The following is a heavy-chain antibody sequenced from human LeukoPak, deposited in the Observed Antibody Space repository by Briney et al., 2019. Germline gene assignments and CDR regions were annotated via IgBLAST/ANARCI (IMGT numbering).Heavy chain of an antibody. CDR1: GGSITNSAYY. J-gene: IGHJ6*03. V-gene: IGHV4-39*02. D-gene: IGHD7-27*01. CDR3: AASVTGTTLYFFYIDV. Sequence: PSETLSLTCTVSGGSITNSAYYWAWIRQPPGKGLEWIGSIFPGGSTFYGPSLNRRVAIPVDTSENPFSLRLSSVTAADTAVYYCAASVTGTTLYFFYIDVWGKGPTVAVSS. CDR2: IFPGGST.